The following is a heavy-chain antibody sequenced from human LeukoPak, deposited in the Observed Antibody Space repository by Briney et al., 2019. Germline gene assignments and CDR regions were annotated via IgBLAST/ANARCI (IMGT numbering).Heavy chain of an antibody. CDR1: GYTFTGYY. Sequence: ASVKVSCKASGYTFTGYYMHWVRQAPGQGLEWVGWINPKSGGTNYAQKFQGRVTMTRDTSISTAYMELSRLRSDDTAVYYCARDHLPGIAVAGTRLGWFDPWGQGTLVTVSS. V-gene: IGHV1-2*02. D-gene: IGHD6-19*01. J-gene: IGHJ5*02. CDR3: ARDHLPGIAVAGTRLGWFDP. CDR2: INPKSGGT.